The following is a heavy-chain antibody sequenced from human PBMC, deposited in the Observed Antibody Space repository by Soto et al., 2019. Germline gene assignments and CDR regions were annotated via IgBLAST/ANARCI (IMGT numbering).Heavy chain of an antibody. CDR1: GGSISSYY. Sequence: SETLSLTCTVSGGSISSYYWSWIRQPPGKGLEWIGYIYYSGSTNYNPSLKSRVTISVDTSKNQFSLKLSSVTAADTAVYYCARERGSSSPFFDDWGQGTLVTVSS. V-gene: IGHV4-59*01. CDR2: IYYSGST. D-gene: IGHD6-13*01. CDR3: ARERGSSSPFFDD. J-gene: IGHJ4*02.